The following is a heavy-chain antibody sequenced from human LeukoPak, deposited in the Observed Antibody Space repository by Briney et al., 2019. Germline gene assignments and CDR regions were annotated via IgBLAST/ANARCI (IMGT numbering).Heavy chain of an antibody. Sequence: GGSLRLSCAASGFTFSSYSMNWVRQAPGKGLEWVSSISSSSSYIYYADSVKGRFTISRDNAKNSLYLQMNSLRAEDTAVYYCARDGSDYADFDYWGQGALVTVSS. CDR1: GFTFSSYS. J-gene: IGHJ4*02. V-gene: IGHV3-21*01. CDR3: ARDGSDYADFDY. CDR2: ISSSSSYI. D-gene: IGHD3-16*01.